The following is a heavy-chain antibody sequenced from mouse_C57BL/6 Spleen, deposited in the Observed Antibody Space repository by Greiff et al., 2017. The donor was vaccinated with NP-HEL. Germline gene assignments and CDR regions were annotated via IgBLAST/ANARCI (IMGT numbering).Heavy chain of an antibody. D-gene: IGHD2-4*01. V-gene: IGHV1-81*01. CDR1: GYTFTSYG. CDR2: IYPRSGNT. CDR3: ARRDYYDYDYWYFDV. J-gene: IGHJ1*03. Sequence: VQLQQSGAELARPGASVKLSCKASGYTFTSYGISWVKQRTGQGLEWIGEIYPRSGNTYYNEKFKGKATLTADKSSSTAYMELRSLTSEDSAVYFCARRDYYDYDYWYFDVWGTGTTVTVSS.